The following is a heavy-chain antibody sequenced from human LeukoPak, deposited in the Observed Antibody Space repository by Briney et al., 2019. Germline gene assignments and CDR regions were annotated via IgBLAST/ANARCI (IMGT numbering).Heavy chain of an antibody. V-gene: IGHV1-2*06. J-gene: IGHJ4*02. CDR2: INPNSGDT. D-gene: IGHD2-8*01. CDR1: VHSFTGYY. CDR3: ASLYCTNDVCSSFDY. Sequence: ASVKVSCKASVHSFTGYYIHWVRQAPEQGLEWMGRINPNSGDTNYAQKFQGRVTMTRDTSINTAYMELSRLRSDDTAVYYCASLYCTNDVCSSFDYWGQGTLVTVSS.